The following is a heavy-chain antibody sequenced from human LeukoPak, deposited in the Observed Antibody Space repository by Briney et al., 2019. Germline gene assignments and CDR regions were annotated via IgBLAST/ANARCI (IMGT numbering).Heavy chain of an antibody. CDR1: GFTFSSNW. V-gene: IGHV3-74*01. Sequence: PGGSLRLSCAASGFTFSSNWMHWVRQAPGKGLVWVSHISSDGSSTSYADSVKGRFTISRDNAKNTLYLQMNSLGAEDTAVDYCAKGAAGTLVGHYFDSWGQGTLVTVSS. CDR3: AKGAAGTLVGHYFDS. CDR2: ISSDGSST. J-gene: IGHJ4*02. D-gene: IGHD2-21*01.